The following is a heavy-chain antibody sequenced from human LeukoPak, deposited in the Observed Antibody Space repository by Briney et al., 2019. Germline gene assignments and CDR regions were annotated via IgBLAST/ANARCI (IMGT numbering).Heavy chain of an antibody. CDR1: GFTFTSYW. V-gene: IGHV3-74*01. J-gene: IGHJ6*02. D-gene: IGHD1-26*01. Sequence: GGSLRLSCAASGFTFTSYWMHWVRQAPGKGLVWVSRINSDGSSTTYADSVKGRFTISSDNAKNTLYLQMSSMRAEDTAVYYCAREFSGGWAYYYGMDVWGQGTTVTVSS. CDR3: AREFSGGWAYYYGMDV. CDR2: INSDGSST.